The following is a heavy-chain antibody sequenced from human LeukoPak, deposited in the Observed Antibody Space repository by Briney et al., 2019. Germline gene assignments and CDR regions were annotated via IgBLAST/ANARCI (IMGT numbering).Heavy chain of an antibody. D-gene: IGHD3-9*01. CDR3: ARKGTYYDILTGDDRAFDI. V-gene: IGHV3-23*01. CDR1: GFTFSSDA. J-gene: IGHJ3*02. CDR2: ISGSGGST. Sequence: PGGSLRLSCAASGFTFSSDAMSWVRQAPGKGLEWVSAISGSGGSTYYADSVKGRFTISRDNSKNTLYLQMNSLRAEDTAVYYCARKGTYYDILTGDDRAFDIWGQGTMVTVSS.